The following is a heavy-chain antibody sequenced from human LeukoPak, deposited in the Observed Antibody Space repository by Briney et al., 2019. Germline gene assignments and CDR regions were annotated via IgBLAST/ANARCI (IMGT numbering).Heavy chain of an antibody. CDR2: INHSGST. D-gene: IGHD3-10*01. CDR1: GGSFSGYY. V-gene: IGHV4-34*01. Sequence: SETLSLTCAVYGGSFSGYYWSWIRQPPGKGLGWIGEINHSGSTNYNPSLKSRVTISVDTSKNQFSLKLSSVTAADTAVYYCARESTNYYGSGSYYWVNWFDPWGQGTLVTVSS. J-gene: IGHJ5*02. CDR3: ARESTNYYGSGSYYWVNWFDP.